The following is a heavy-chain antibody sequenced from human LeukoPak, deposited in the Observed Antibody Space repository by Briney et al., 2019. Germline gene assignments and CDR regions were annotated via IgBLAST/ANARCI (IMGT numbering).Heavy chain of an antibody. CDR2: ISGSGGNT. J-gene: IGHJ4*02. CDR1: GFTFSSYG. V-gene: IGHV3-23*01. CDR3: AKEFGEFPADDY. Sequence: GGTLRLSCAASGFTFSSYGMSWVRQAPGKGLEWVSAISGSGGNTYYADSVKGRFTISRDNSKNTLYLQMNSLRAEDTAVYYCAKEFGEFPADDYWGQGTLVTVSS. D-gene: IGHD3-10*01.